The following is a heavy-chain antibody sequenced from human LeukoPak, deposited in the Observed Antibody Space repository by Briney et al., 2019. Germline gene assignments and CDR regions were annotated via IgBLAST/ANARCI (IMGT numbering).Heavy chain of an antibody. Sequence: SETLSLTCAVSGYSISSGYYWGWIRQPPGKGLEWIGNIYHSGSTYYNPSLKSRVSISVDTSKNQFSLKLSSVTAADTAVYYCARATVTTRFDPWGQGTLVTVSS. D-gene: IGHD4-17*01. CDR1: GYSISSGYY. J-gene: IGHJ5*02. CDR2: IYHSGST. V-gene: IGHV4-38-2*01. CDR3: ARATVTTRFDP.